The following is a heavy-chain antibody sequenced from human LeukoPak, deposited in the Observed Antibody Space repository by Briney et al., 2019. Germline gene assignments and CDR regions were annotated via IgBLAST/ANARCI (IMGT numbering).Heavy chain of an antibody. CDR1: GYTFSSYY. CDR3: ARGRGSGSYYGY. CDR2: IDPTGGDT. Sequence: ASVKVSCKASGYTFSSYYMHWVRLAPGQGLEWMGIIDPTGGDTTYAPKFQDRVTLTRDTSTSTVYLGLSSLRSDDTAVYYCARGRGSGSYYGYWGQGTLVTVSS. V-gene: IGHV1-46*01. D-gene: IGHD3-10*01. J-gene: IGHJ4*02.